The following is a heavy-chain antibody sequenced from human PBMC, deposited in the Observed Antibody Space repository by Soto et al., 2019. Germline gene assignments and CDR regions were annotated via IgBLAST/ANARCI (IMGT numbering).Heavy chain of an antibody. CDR3: ASSSLRNWYFDL. Sequence: QVQLVQSGAEVKKPGASVRVSCKASGYTFTSYYMHWVRQAPGQGLEWMGIINLSGGSTSYAQKFQGRVTMTRDTSTSTVYMVLSSLRSEDTAVYYCASSSLRNWYFDLWGRGTLVTVSS. V-gene: IGHV1-46*01. CDR1: GYTFTSYY. CDR2: INLSGGST. J-gene: IGHJ2*01.